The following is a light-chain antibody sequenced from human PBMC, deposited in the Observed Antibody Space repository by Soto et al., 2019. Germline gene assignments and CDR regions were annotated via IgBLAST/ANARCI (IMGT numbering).Light chain of an antibody. V-gene: IGKV1-12*01. J-gene: IGKJ1*01. CDR1: QGVSSW. CDR3: KQSYSSPWT. Sequence: DIQMTQSPSSVSASVGDRVTITCRASQGVSSWLAWYQQKPGKAPNLLIYAASSLQSGVPSRFSGGGSGTDFTLTITSLQPEDFATYYCKQSYSSPWTFGQGTKVDIK. CDR2: AAS.